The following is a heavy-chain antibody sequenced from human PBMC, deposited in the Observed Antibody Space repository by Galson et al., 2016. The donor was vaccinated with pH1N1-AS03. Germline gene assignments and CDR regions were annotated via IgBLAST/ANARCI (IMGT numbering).Heavy chain of an antibody. V-gene: IGHV4-38-2*01. Sequence: LSLTCAVSGYSISSGFHWAWVRQPPSKGLEWIGTISHSGNTYYNPSLKSRVTMSVDTSKSQFSLKLSSVTAADAAVYYCARFSGSYQFDYWGQGTLVTVSS. D-gene: IGHD1-26*01. CDR2: ISHSGNT. J-gene: IGHJ4*02. CDR3: ARFSGSYQFDY. CDR1: GYSISSGFH.